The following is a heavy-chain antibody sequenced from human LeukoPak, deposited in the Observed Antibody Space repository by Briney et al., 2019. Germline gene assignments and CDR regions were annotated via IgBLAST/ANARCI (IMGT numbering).Heavy chain of an antibody. V-gene: IGHV4-34*01. D-gene: IGHD1-1*01. J-gene: IGHJ4*02. CDR3: ARGPRYSPRGYLDY. CDR1: GGSFSGYY. Sequence: SETLSLTCAVYGGSFSGYYWSWIRQPPGKGLEWIGEINHSGSTNYNPSLKSRVTISVDTSKNQFSLKLSSVTAADTAVYYCARGPRYSPRGYLDYWGQGTLVTASS. CDR2: INHSGST.